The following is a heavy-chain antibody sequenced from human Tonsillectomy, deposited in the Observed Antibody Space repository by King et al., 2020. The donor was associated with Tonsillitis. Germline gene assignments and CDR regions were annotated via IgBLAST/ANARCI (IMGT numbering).Heavy chain of an antibody. Sequence: VQLVESGAEAKKPGASVKVSCKTSGYIFTDFFMHWVRQAPGEGLEWMGWMNPKNGGTNYAQKFQGRATMTRDSAISTAYMELTRLTSDDTAVYYCVRKLSGGGLGSSDYWGQGTLVTVSS. CDR1: GYIFTDFF. CDR3: VRKLSGGGLGSSDY. D-gene: IGHD3-10*01. CDR2: MNPKNGGT. V-gene: IGHV1-2*02. J-gene: IGHJ4*02.